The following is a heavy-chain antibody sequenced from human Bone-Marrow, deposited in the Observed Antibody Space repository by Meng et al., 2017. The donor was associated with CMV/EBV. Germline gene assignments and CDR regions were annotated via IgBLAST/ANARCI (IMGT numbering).Heavy chain of an antibody. D-gene: IGHD5-24*01. CDR2: ISSSGSTI. V-gene: IGHV3-48*03. CDR3: ARHVGYRFDY. J-gene: IGHJ4*02. Sequence: GESLKISCAASGFTFSSYEMNWVRQAPGKGLEWVSYISSSGSTIYYADSVKGRFTISRDNAKNSVFLQMNSLRPDDTAVYYCARHVGYRFDYWGQGTLVTVSS. CDR1: GFTFSSYE.